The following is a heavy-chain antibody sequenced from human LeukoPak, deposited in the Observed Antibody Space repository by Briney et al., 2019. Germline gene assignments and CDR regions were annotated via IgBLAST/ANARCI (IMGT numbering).Heavy chain of an antibody. CDR3: ARGPTVTTPYYFDY. J-gene: IGHJ4*02. D-gene: IGHD4-17*01. CDR1: GFTFSDYY. CDR2: ISSSGSTI. Sequence: GGSLRLSCAASGFTFSDYYMSWIRQAPGKGLEWVSYISSSGSTIYYADSVKGRFTISRDNAKNSPYLQMNSLRAEDTALYYCARGPTVTTPYYFDYWGQGTLVTVSS. V-gene: IGHV3-11*01.